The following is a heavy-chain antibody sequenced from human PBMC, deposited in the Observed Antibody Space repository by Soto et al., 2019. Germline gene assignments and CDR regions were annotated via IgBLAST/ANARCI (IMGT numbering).Heavy chain of an antibody. D-gene: IGHD5-18*01. CDR1: GYSFATYW. CDR3: ARQHGVDTANGWIDP. V-gene: IGHV5-51*01. Sequence: PGESLKISCKASGYSFATYWIGWVRQMPGKGLEWMGIIYPGDSDTMYSPSFQGQVIISADLSSTTTYLQWSSLKASDTAIYYCARQHGVDTANGWIDPWGQGTLVTVSS. CDR2: IYPGDSDT. J-gene: IGHJ5*02.